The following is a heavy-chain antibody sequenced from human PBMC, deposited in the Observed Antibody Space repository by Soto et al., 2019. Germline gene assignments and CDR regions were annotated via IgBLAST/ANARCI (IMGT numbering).Heavy chain of an antibody. J-gene: IGHJ6*02. CDR1: GYTFTCYY. V-gene: IGHV1-2*04. CDR2: INPNSGGT. Sequence: EASVKVSCKASGYTFTCYYMHWVRQAPGQGLEWMGWINPNSGGTNYAQKFQGWVTMTRDTSISTAYMELSRLRSDDTAVYYCARDLVSAGGSNYYYYYGMDVWGQGTTVTVSS. D-gene: IGHD3-10*01. CDR3: ARDLVSAGGSNYYYYYGMDV.